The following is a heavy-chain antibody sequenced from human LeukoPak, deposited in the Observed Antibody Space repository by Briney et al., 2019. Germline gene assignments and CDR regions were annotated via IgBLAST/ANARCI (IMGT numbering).Heavy chain of an antibody. Sequence: SETLSLTCTVSGGSISSYYWSWIRQPPEKGLEWIGYIYYSGSTNYNPSLKSRVTISVDTSKNQFSLKLSSVTAADTAVYYCAGTQLLEWLVSPYGMDVWGQGTTVTVSS. CDR1: GGSISSYY. D-gene: IGHD3-3*01. V-gene: IGHV4-59*01. J-gene: IGHJ6*02. CDR2: IYYSGST. CDR3: AGTQLLEWLVSPYGMDV.